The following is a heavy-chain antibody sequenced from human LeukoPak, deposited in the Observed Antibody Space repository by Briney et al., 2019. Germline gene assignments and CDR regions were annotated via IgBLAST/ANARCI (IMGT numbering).Heavy chain of an antibody. D-gene: IGHD3-10*01. CDR1: GFTFSSYG. CDR2: ISGSGGST. V-gene: IGHV3-23*01. CDR3: AKDRGYYGSGPHWGFDY. Sequence: GGSLRLSCEASGFTFSSYGMSWVRQAPGKGLEWVSAISGSGGSTYYADSVKGRFTISRDNSKNTLYLQMNSLRAEDTAVYYCAKDRGYYGSGPHWGFDYWGQGTLVTVSS. J-gene: IGHJ4*02.